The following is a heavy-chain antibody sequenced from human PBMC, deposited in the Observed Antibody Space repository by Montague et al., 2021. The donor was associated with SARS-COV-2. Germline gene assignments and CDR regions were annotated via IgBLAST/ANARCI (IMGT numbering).Heavy chain of an antibody. Sequence: SETLSLTCAVYGGSFSGYYWSWIRQPPGKGLEWIGEINQSESPNYNPSLKSRVTISLDTSKNQISLRLTSVTAADTAVYYCARGLLTLNMIVVVMAGASNGFDPWGQGTLVTVSS. D-gene: IGHD3-22*01. J-gene: IGHJ5*02. CDR3: ARGLLTLNMIVVVMAGASNGFDP. CDR2: INQSESP. V-gene: IGHV4-34*01. CDR1: GGSFSGYY.